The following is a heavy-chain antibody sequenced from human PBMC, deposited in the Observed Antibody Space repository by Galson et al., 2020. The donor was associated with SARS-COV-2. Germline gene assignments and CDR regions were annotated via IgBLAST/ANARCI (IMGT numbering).Heavy chain of an antibody. CDR3: ARVQWFGADIRPFYVYMDV. J-gene: IGHJ6*03. Sequence: YDNPSLKSRVTISLDTPKNQFSLKLSSVTAADTAVYYCARVQWFGADIRPFYVYMDVWGKGTTFTVSS. D-gene: IGHD3-10*01. V-gene: IGHV4-39*07.